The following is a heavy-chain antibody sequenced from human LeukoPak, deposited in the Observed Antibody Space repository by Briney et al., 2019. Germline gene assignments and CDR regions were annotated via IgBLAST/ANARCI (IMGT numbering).Heavy chain of an antibody. V-gene: IGHV4-39*02. Sequence: PSETLSLTCSVSGDSISSSNYYWGWIRQPPGKGLEWIGGIYYSGTTYYNPSLKSRVTISVDTSKNHFSLKLSSVSAADTAVYYCVRGYYYGSADYWGQGTLVTVSS. CDR1: GDSISSSNYY. D-gene: IGHD3-10*01. J-gene: IGHJ4*02. CDR3: VRGYYYGSADY. CDR2: IYYSGTT.